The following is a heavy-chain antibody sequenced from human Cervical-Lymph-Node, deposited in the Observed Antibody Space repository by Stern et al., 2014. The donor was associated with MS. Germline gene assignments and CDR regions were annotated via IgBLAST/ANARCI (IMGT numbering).Heavy chain of an antibody. CDR3: ARGVVSNRAAATLHNLFDP. Sequence: MQLVESGAEVKKPGSSMNVSCKTSGGTFSSSYALTWLRQAPGQGLEWVGRIIPLLGLANYAQKFQDRVTITADTSTSTTYMQLSSLRSEDTAVYYCARGVVSNRAAATLHNLFDPWGQGTLVTVSS. D-gene: IGHD2-15*01. V-gene: IGHV1-69*09. CDR1: GGTFSSSYA. J-gene: IGHJ5*02. CDR2: IIPLLGLA.